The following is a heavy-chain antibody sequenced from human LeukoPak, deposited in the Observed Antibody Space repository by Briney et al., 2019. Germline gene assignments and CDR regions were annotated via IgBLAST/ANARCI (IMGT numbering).Heavy chain of an antibody. CDR1: GGSISSNNW. CDR3: ARDVGTALVTGDY. CDR2: IYHSGGA. J-gene: IGHJ4*02. D-gene: IGHD5-18*01. Sequence: SGTLSLTCGVSGGSISSNNWWSWVRQPPGQGLEWIGEIYHSGGANYNPSLKSRVTISVDKSKNQLSLKLISVTAADTAVYYCARDVGTALVTGDYWGQGTLVTVSS. V-gene: IGHV4-4*02.